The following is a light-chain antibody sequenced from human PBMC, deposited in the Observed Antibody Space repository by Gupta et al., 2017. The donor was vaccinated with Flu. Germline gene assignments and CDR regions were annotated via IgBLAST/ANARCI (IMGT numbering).Light chain of an antibody. CDR1: SSNIGSNF. Sequence: SSSNIGSNFVYWYQQVPGTAPKLLIFRNNQRPSGVPDRFSGSKSGTSASLTISGLRSEDEADDYCASWDDAPNGVVFGGGTKLTVL. V-gene: IGLV1-47*01. CDR2: RNN. J-gene: IGLJ2*01. CDR3: ASWDDAPNGVV.